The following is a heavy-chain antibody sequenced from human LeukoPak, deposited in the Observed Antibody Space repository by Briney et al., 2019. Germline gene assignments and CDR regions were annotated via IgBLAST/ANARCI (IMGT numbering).Heavy chain of an antibody. J-gene: IGHJ6*02. CDR1: GGTFSSYA. Sequence: ASVKVSCKASGGTFSSYAISWVRQAPGQGLEWMGGIIPIFGTANYAQKFQGRVTITADESTSTAYMELRSLRSDDTAVYYCARDYYASMTDYYYYGMDVWGQGTTVTVSS. V-gene: IGHV1-69*13. D-gene: IGHD3-10*01. CDR3: ARDYYASMTDYYYYGMDV. CDR2: IIPIFGTA.